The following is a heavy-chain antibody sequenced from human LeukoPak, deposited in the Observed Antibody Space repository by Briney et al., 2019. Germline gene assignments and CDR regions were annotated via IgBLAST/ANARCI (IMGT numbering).Heavy chain of an antibody. CDR1: GFTFSSYS. J-gene: IGHJ1*01. CDR3: ARVPDNWNYQCFQH. CDR2: ISSSSSYI. D-gene: IGHD1-7*01. Sequence: KAGGSLRLSCAASGFTFSSYSMNWVRQAPGKGLEWVSSISSSSSYIYYADSVKGRFTISRDNAKNSLYLQMNSLRAEDTAVYYCARVPDNWNYQCFQHWGQGTLVTVSS. V-gene: IGHV3-21*01.